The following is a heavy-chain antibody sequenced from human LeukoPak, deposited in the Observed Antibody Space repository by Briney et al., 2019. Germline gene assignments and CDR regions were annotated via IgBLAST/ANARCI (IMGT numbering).Heavy chain of an antibody. CDR2: ISWDGGST. J-gene: IGHJ6*03. D-gene: IGHD2-15*01. CDR3: AKVRGYCSGGSCYSGFGYMDV. CDR1: GFTFDDYA. Sequence: GGSLRLSCAASGFTFDDYAMHWVRQAPGKGLEWVCLISWDGGSTYYADSVKGRFTISRDNSKNSLYLQMNSLRAEDTALYYCAKVRGYCSGGSCYSGFGYMDVWGKGTTVTVSS. V-gene: IGHV3-43D*04.